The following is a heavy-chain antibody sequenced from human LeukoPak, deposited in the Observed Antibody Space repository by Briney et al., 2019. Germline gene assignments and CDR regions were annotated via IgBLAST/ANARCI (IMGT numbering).Heavy chain of an antibody. D-gene: IGHD2-21*02. CDR3: AIPPGYCGTDCSFDH. J-gene: IGHJ4*02. Sequence: GESLKISCEGSGYSFSNYWIGWVRQMSGKGLEWMGIIYPGDYETRYSPSFQGLVTISVDKYISTAYLQWSSLKASDTAMYYCAIPPGYCGTDCSFDHWGQGTLVTVSS. V-gene: IGHV5-51*01. CDR1: GYSFSNYW. CDR2: IYPGDYET.